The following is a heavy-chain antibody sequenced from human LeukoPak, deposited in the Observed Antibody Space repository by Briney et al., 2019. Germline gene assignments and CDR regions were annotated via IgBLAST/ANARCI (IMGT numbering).Heavy chain of an antibody. Sequence: SETLSLTCTVSGGSISSSSYYWGWIRQPPGKGLEWIGSIYYSGSTYYNPSLKSRVTISVDTSKNQFSLKLSSVTAADTAVYYCARRCSGGSCYSRGDYWGQGTLVTVSS. J-gene: IGHJ4*02. V-gene: IGHV4-39*01. CDR1: GGSISSSSYY. CDR3: ARRCSGGSCYSRGDY. D-gene: IGHD2-15*01. CDR2: IYYSGST.